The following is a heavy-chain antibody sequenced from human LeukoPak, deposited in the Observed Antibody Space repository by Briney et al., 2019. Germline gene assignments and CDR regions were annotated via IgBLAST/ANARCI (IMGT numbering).Heavy chain of an antibody. CDR2: IKSGGNT. CDR1: GFSVSSNY. CDR3: ARDSTNWGLYFDY. V-gene: IGHV3-66*01. Sequence: AGGSLRLSCAASGFSVSSNYMSWIRQAPRKGLEWVSFIKSGGNTYYADSVKGRFTISRDDSKNTVYLQMNSLRAGDMAIYYCARDSTNWGLYFDYWGQGALVTVSS. J-gene: IGHJ4*02. D-gene: IGHD7-27*01.